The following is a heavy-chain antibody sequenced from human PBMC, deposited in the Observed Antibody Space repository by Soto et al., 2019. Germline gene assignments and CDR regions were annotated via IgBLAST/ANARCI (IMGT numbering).Heavy chain of an antibody. V-gene: IGHV5-51*01. Sequence: GESLKISCKASGYSFTTYWIGWVRQMPGKGLEWMGITYPRDSDTKYSPSFQGQVTISADKSISTAYLQWSSLKASDTAMYYCARTNTAMVGNWGQGTLVTVSS. CDR1: GYSFTTYW. CDR2: TYPRDSDT. D-gene: IGHD5-18*01. J-gene: IGHJ4*02. CDR3: ARTNTAMVGN.